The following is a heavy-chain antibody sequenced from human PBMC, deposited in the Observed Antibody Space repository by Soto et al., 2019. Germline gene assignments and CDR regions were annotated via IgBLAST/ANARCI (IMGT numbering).Heavy chain of an antibody. CDR1: GFTFSSYA. D-gene: IGHD6-13*01. CDR2: VSGSGGST. V-gene: IGHV3-23*01. CDR3: AKDRRASSTWYGYFDQ. Sequence: PGGSLRLSCAASGFTFSSYAMSWVRQAPGKGLEWVSGVSGSGGSTYCVDSVKGRFTISRDNSKNTLYLQMSSLRVEDTAVYYCAKDRRASSTWYGYFDQWGQGTQVTVSS. J-gene: IGHJ4*02.